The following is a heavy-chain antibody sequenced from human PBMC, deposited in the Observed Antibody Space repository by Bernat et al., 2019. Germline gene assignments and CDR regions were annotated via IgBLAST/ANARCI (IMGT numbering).Heavy chain of an antibody. D-gene: IGHD5-18*01. CDR3: ARVDTAMGHDYYGMDV. CDR1: GGTFSSYA. CDR2: IIPIFGTA. Sequence: QVQLVQSGAEVKKPGSSVKVSCKASGGTFSSYAISWVRQAPGQGLEWMGGIIPIFGTANYAQKFQGRVTITADKSTSTAYMELSSLRSEDTAVYYCARVDTAMGHDYYGMDVWGQGTTVTVSS. J-gene: IGHJ6*02. V-gene: IGHV1-69*06.